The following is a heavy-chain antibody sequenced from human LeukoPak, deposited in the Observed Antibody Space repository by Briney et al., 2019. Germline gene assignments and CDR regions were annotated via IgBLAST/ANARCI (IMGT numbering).Heavy chain of an antibody. CDR1: GSSTVSIS. D-gene: IGHD2-21*01. CDR3: ASVGDHDYFDY. V-gene: IGHV4-59*01. J-gene: IGHJ4*02. Sequence: SETLSPPWPLSGSSTVSISCSWSRQPPGKGLEWIGYIYYSGSTKYNPSLKSRVTISVDTSKNQFYLELSSVTAADTDFYSCASVGDHDYFDYWGQGTLVSVSS. CDR2: IYYSGST.